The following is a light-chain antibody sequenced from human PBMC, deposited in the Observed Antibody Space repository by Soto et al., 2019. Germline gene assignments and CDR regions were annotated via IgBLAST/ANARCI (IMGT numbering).Light chain of an antibody. CDR1: QTVSSSY. CDR3: VPVGTPLP. Sequence: GLSMSLAALSLSPGERATLSCGASQTVSSSYLAWYQLKPGLAPRLLFYDASNRAPGIPDRFSGRGSGTDFTLTIIRLEPDDFPVYFCVPVGTPLPFCGGSKAAI. CDR2: DAS. V-gene: IGKV3D-20*01. J-gene: IGKJ4*01.